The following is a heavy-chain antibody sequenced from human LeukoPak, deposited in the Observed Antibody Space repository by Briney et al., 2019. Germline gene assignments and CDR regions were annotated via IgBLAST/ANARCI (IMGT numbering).Heavy chain of an antibody. Sequence: GGSLRLSCEASGFTFSNDWMGWVRQAPGKGLEWVANIRQDGGEQYYMDSVKGRFTISRDNGKNSAYLQMNSLRVEDTAVYYCATYSRNNGRVFHYWDQGTLVSVSS. CDR2: IRQDGGEQ. V-gene: IGHV3-7*01. CDR3: ATYSRNNGRVFHY. CDR1: GFTFSNDW. J-gene: IGHJ1*01. D-gene: IGHD6-13*01.